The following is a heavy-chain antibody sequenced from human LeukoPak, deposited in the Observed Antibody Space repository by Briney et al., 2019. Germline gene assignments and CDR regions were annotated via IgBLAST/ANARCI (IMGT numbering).Heavy chain of an antibody. V-gene: IGHV3-23*01. J-gene: IGHJ3*02. D-gene: IGHD2-15*01. Sequence: GGSLRLSCVASGFTFSFYAMSWVRQAPGKGLEWVSAISDDGGSTYYADSVKGRFTISRDNSKNTLFLQMNSLRAEDTAVYYCARACSGGSCYLAAFDMWGRGTMVTVSS. CDR3: ARACSGGSCYLAAFDM. CDR1: GFTFSFYA. CDR2: ISDDGGST.